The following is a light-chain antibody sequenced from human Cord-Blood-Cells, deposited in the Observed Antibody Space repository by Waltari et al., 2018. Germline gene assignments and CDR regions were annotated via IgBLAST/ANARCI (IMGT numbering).Light chain of an antibody. Sequence: DIVMTQSLDSLAVSLGERATINCKSSQSVLYSSNNKNYLAEYQQKPGQPPKLLIYRASTRISGVPNRIGGSTSGTDITLTLSSLQAEDVAVYYCQKYYSTPYSFGQGTKLEIK. CDR2: RAS. V-gene: IGKV4-1*01. J-gene: IGKJ2*03. CDR1: QSVLYSSNNKNY. CDR3: QKYYSTPYS.